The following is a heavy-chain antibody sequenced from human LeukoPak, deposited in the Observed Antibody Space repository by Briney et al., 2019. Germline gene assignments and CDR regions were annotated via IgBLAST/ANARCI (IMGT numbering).Heavy chain of an antibody. D-gene: IGHD2-15*01. CDR3: VRGVALAPGIDY. Sequence: GGSLRLSCAASGFTFSSYWMHWVRQAPGKGLVWVSRINSDGSSTTYADSVKGRFTISRDNAKNSLYLQMNSLRAEDTAVYYCVRGVALAPGIDYWGQGALVTVSS. J-gene: IGHJ4*02. CDR1: GFTFSSYW. V-gene: IGHV3-74*01. CDR2: INSDGSST.